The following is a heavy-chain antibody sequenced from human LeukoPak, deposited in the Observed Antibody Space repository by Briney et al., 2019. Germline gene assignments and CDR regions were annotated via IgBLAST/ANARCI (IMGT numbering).Heavy chain of an antibody. J-gene: IGHJ3*02. CDR2: IYSGGST. V-gene: IGHV3-66*01. Sequence: PGGSPRLSCAASGFTVSSNYMSWVRQAPGKGLEWVSVIYSGGSTYYADSVKGRFTISRDNSKNTLYLQMNSLRAEDTAVYYCARYSNYGGVGAFDIWGQGTMVTVSS. CDR1: GFTVSSNY. CDR3: ARYSNYGGVGAFDI. D-gene: IGHD4-11*01.